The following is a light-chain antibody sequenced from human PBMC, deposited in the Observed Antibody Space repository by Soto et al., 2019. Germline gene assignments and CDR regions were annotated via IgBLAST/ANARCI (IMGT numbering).Light chain of an antibody. CDR3: MQALQTPQYT. J-gene: IGKJ2*01. V-gene: IGKV2-28*01. CDR2: LGS. Sequence: DIVMTQSPLSLPVTPGEPASISCRSSQSLLHSNGYNYLDWYLQKPGQSPQLLIYLGSNRASGVPDRFSGSGSGTDFTLKISRVEAADVGVYYCMQALQTPQYTFGQGTKLEI. CDR1: QSLLHSNGYNY.